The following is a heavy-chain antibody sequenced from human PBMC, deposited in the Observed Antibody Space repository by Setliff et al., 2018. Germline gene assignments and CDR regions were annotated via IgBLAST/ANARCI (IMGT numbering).Heavy chain of an antibody. V-gene: IGHV1-18*01. CDR1: GYTFRNYA. J-gene: IGHJ4*02. CDR3: ARAPSVELVTIRTNSWFTY. D-gene: IGHD5-18*01. CDR2: ISVYNGDT. Sequence: VASVKVSCKASGYTFRNYAFAWVRQAPGQGLEWVGWISVYNGDTNYAQKFQGRVTLTTDTSTSTAYMELRSLTSDDSAFYYCARAPSVELVTIRTNSWFTYRGQGTLVTVSS.